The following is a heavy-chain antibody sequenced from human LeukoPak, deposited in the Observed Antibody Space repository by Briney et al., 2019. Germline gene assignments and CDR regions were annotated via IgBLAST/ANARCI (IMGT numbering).Heavy chain of an antibody. CDR1: GYTFTTYP. V-gene: IGHV1-46*01. CDR3: ARDGGETDYFDY. J-gene: IGHJ4*02. D-gene: IGHD3-16*01. CDR2: INPSGGST. Sequence: ASVKVSCKASGYTFTTYPINWVRQAPGQGLEWMGIINPSGGSTSYAQKFQGRVTMTRDTSTSTVYMELSSLRSEDTAVYYCARDGGETDYFDYWGQGTLVTVSS.